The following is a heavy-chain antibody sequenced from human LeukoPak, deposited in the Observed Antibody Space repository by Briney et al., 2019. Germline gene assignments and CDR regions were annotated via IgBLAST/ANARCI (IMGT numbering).Heavy chain of an antibody. CDR2: IYDGGSA. Sequence: SETLSLTSAVPRGSLTSSSYYGGSTRQPPGMGREWIASIYDGGSAHHNPSRNSPPTISVDTSNTHFSLKLSSVTAADTAVYYCAGVVLDGRGGTVIVAPGYFDYWGQGTLVTVSS. CDR1: RGSLTSSSYY. J-gene: IGHJ4*02. CDR3: AGVVLDGRGGTVIVAPGYFDY. D-gene: IGHD3-22*01. V-gene: IGHV4-39*07.